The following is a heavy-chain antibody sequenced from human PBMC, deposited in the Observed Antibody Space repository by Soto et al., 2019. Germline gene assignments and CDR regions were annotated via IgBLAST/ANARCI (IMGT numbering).Heavy chain of an antibody. CDR2: ISAYNGNT. V-gene: IGHV1-18*01. Sequence: QVQLVQSGAEVKKPGASVKVSCKASGYTFTSYGISWVRQAPGQGLEWMGWISAYNGNTNYAQKLQGRVTMTTDTSTSKAYMELRSLRSDDTAVYYCARDREVTTIRYWYYYGMDVWGQGTTVTVSS. CDR3: ARDREVTTIRYWYYYGMDV. CDR1: GYTFTSYG. D-gene: IGHD5-12*01. J-gene: IGHJ6*02.